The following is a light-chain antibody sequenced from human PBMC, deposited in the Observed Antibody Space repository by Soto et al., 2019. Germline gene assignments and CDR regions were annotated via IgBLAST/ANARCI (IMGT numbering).Light chain of an antibody. CDR3: QQYGTSPFT. CDR2: GAS. CDR1: QSVAYTY. V-gene: IGKV3-20*01. J-gene: IGKJ3*01. Sequence: KQSPAALSLNQGERATLSCRASQSVAYTYLAWFQQKPGQAPRLLIYGASNRATGIPDRFSGSGSGTDFTLTISRLEPEDFAVYYCQQYGTSPFTFGPGTNVAV.